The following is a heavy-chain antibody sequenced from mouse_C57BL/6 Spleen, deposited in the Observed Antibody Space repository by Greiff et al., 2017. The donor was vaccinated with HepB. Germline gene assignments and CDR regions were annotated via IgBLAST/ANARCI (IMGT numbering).Heavy chain of an antibody. CDR1: GFTFSSYA. J-gene: IGHJ3*01. V-gene: IGHV5-4*01. CDR3: ARDVYYSFAY. CDR2: ISDGGSYT. D-gene: IGHD2-1*01. Sequence: EVKVVESGGGLVKPGGSLKLSCAASGFTFSSYAMSWVRQTPEKRLEWVATISDGGSYTYYPDNVKGRFTISRDNAKNNLYLQMSHLKSEDTAMYYCARDVYYSFAYWGQGTLVTVSA.